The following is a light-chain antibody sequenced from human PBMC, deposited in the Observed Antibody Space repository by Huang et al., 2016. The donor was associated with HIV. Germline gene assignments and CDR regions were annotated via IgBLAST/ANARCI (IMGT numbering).Light chain of an antibody. V-gene: IGKV3-20*01. J-gene: IGKJ1*01. CDR1: QSVSSSY. CDR3: QQYGSSPWT. Sequence: EIVLTQSPGPLSLSPGERATLSCRASQSVSSSYLAWYQQKPGQAPRLLIYGAASRATGTPDRFSGSGSGTDFTLTISRLEPEDFAVYYCQQYGSSPWTFGQGTKVEIK. CDR2: GAA.